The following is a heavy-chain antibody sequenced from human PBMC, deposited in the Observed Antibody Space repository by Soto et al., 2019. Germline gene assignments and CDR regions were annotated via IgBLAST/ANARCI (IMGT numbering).Heavy chain of an antibody. Sequence: SVKVSCKASGGTFSSYTISWVRQAPGQGLEWMGRIIPILGIANYAQKFQGRVTITADKSTSTAYMELSSLRSEDTAVYYCARDRGLGNPLDYWGQGTLVTVSS. CDR3: ARDRGLGNPLDY. J-gene: IGHJ4*02. D-gene: IGHD3-10*01. CDR1: GGTFSSYT. V-gene: IGHV1-69*04. CDR2: IIPILGIA.